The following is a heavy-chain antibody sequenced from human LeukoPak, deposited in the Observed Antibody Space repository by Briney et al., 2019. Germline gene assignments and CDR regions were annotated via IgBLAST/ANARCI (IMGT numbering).Heavy chain of an antibody. CDR2: ISGSGGST. CDR1: GFTFSSYA. V-gene: IGHV3-23*01. J-gene: IGHJ4*02. Sequence: AGGFLRLSCAASGFTFSSYAMSWVRQAPGKGLEWVSAISGSGGSTYYADSVKGRFTISRDNSKNTLYLQMNSLRAEDTAVYYCAKDKRRITMMGLIAYWGQGTLVTVSS. D-gene: IGHD3-22*01. CDR3: AKDKRRITMMGLIAY.